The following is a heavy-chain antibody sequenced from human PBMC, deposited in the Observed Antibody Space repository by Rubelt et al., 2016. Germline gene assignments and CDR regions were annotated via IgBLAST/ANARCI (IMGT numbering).Heavy chain of an antibody. CDR2: MNPNRGNT. D-gene: IGHD4-17*01. V-gene: IGHV1-8*01. J-gene: IGHJ4*02. CDR3: ARALTRTLTTDPYHFDY. Sequence: QVQLVQSGAEVKKPGASVKVSCKASGYTFTSYDINWVRQATGQGLEGMGWMNPNRGNTGYAQRFQGGVTMTRNTSISTAYMELSSLRYEDTAVYYCARALTRTLTTDPYHFDYWGQGTLVTVSS. CDR1: GYTFTSYD.